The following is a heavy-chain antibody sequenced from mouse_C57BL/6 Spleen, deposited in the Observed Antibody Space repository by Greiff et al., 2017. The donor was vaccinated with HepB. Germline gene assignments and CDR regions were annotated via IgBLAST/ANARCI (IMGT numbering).Heavy chain of an antibody. CDR3: ARRDYGSSYVAWFAY. D-gene: IGHD1-1*01. CDR2: ISGGGGNT. Sequence: EVQGVESGGGLVKPGGSLKLSCAASGFTFSSYTMSWVRQTPEKRLEWVATISGGGGNTYYPDSVKGRFTISRDNAKNTLYLQMSSLRSEDTALYYCARRDYGSSYVAWFAYWGQGTLVTVSA. J-gene: IGHJ3*01. CDR1: GFTFSSYT. V-gene: IGHV5-9*01.